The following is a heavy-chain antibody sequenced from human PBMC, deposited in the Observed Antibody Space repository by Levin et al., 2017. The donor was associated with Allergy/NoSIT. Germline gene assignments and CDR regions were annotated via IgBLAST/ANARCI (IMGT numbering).Heavy chain of an antibody. CDR2: IYRSGDT. Sequence: GESLKISCAASGFSVSTAYMAWVRRAPGKGPEWVSVIYRSGDTYYADSVKGRFTISRDTSKNTLYLQMNSLRADDTAVYYCARDTLDSSTRYFDYWGQGILVTVSS. CDR1: GFSVSTAY. D-gene: IGHD3/OR15-3a*01. CDR3: ARDTLDSSTRYFDY. V-gene: IGHV3-53*01. J-gene: IGHJ4*02.